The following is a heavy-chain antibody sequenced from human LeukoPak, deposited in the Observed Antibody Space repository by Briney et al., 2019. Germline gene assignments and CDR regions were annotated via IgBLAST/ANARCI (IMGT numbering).Heavy chain of an antibody. J-gene: IGHJ6*02. V-gene: IGHV3-21*01. CDR1: GFTYCSYS. CDR3: ARDRATRKFDYYYGMDV. CDR2: ISSGSYI. Sequence: GALRFSCAPSGFTYCSYSMNWFRQAPGKRLEWVSSISSGSYIYYADSVKGRFTISRDNAKNSLYLQMNSLRAEDTAVYYRARDRATRKFDYYYGMDVWGQGTTVTVSS.